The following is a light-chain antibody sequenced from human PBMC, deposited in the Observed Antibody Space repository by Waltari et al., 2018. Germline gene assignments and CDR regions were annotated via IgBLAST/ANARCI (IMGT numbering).Light chain of an antibody. J-gene: IGLJ2*01. V-gene: IGLV3-21*02. CDR2: EDG. CDR1: NIEAQI. Sequence: SYVLTQPPSVSVAPGQTASLTCEGINIEAQIVHWYQQRPGQAPVLDIYEDGARPSGVPERFSASTSENTATLTITRVEAGDEADYYCQVWDSPTYHVVFGAGTKLTVL. CDR3: QVWDSPTYHVV.